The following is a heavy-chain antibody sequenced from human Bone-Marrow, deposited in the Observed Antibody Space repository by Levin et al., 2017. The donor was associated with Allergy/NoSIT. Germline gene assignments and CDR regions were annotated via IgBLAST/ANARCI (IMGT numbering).Heavy chain of an antibody. J-gene: IGHJ2*01. CDR3: ARGRRYCSSTSCYYVRRQPSYWYFDL. CDR2: ISSSSSYT. V-gene: IGHV3-11*05. Sequence: GESLKISCAASGFTFSDYYMSWIRQAPGKGLEWVSYISSSSSYTNYADSVKGRFTISRDNAKNSLYLQMNSLRAEDTAVYYCARGRRYCSSTSCYYVRRQPSYWYFDLWGRGTLVTVSS. CDR1: GFTFSDYY. D-gene: IGHD2-2*01.